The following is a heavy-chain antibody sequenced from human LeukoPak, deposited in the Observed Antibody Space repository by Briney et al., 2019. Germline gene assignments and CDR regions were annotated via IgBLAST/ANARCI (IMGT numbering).Heavy chain of an antibody. CDR3: ARDPRDGYNCPFDY. V-gene: IGHV1-2*02. CDR1: GYXFTGYY. Sequence: GASVKVSCKASGYXFTGYYIHWVREAAGPGLEWRGWIDPNSGGTIYKQKFQGRVTMTRDTSISTAYMELSRLRSDDTAVYYCARDPRDGYNCPFDYWGQGTLVTVSS. J-gene: IGHJ4*02. D-gene: IGHD5-24*01. CDR2: IDPNSGGT.